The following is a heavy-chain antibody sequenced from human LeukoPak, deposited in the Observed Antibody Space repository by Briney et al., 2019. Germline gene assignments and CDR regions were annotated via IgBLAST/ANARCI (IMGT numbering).Heavy chain of an antibody. V-gene: IGHV3-23*01. D-gene: IGHD3-10*01. J-gene: IGHJ5*02. CDR2: ISGSGGST. CDR1: GFTFTSYA. CDR3: AKEGSRYTYSSDNSFDP. Sequence: GGSLRPSCAVSGFTFTSYAMSWVRQAPGKGLEWVSTISGSGGSTHYADSVKGRFTISRDDSKNALYLQMNSLSAEDTAVYYCAKEGSRYTYSSDNSFDPWGQGTLVTVSS.